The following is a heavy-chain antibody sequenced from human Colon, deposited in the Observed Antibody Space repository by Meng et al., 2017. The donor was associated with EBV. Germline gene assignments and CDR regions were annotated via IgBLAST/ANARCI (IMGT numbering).Heavy chain of an antibody. CDR3: ATALY. J-gene: IGHJ4*02. CDR2: ISGSGLST. CDR1: GFTFSSSA. Sequence: EVQLVESXGGWVQPGGSLRLSCAASGFTFSSSALSWVRQAPGRGLEWVSTISGSGLSTYYADSVKGRFTISRDNSKNTLYLQMNSLRAEDTALYYCATALYWGQGTLVTVSS. D-gene: IGHD2-15*01. V-gene: IGHV3-23*04.